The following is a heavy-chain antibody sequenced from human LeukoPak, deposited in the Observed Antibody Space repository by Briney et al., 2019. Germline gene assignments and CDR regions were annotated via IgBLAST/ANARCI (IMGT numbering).Heavy chain of an antibody. CDR1: GFTLSNYW. CDR3: ARDWSDILPGRPNDY. Sequence: GGSLRLCCAASGFTLSNYWMSWVRQAPGKGLEWVANIKEDGGSRYYVDSVKGRLTISRDNAKYSLYLQMSSLRVEDTAVYYCARDWSDILPGRPNDYWGQGTPVIVSS. CDR2: IKEDGGSR. V-gene: IGHV3-7*01. J-gene: IGHJ4*02. D-gene: IGHD3-9*01.